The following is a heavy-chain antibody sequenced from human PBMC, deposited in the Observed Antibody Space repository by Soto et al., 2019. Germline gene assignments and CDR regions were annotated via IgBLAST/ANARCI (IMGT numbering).Heavy chain of an antibody. CDR3: ERAGSGYDYYYYGMDV. J-gene: IGHJ6*02. CDR1: GYTFTSYD. D-gene: IGHD5-12*01. Sequence: ASVKVSCKASGYTFTSYDINWVRQATGQGLEWMGWMNPNSGNTGYAQKFQGRVTMTRNTSISTAYMELSSLRSEDTAVYYCERAGSGYDYYYYGMDVWGQGTTVTVSS. CDR2: MNPNSGNT. V-gene: IGHV1-8*01.